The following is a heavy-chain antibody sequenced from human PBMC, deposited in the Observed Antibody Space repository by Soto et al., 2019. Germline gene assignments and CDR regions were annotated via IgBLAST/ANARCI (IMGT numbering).Heavy chain of an antibody. D-gene: IGHD3-9*01. Sequence: QVQLVQSGAEVKKPGASVKVSCKASGYTFTSYGISWVRQAPGQGLEWMGWISAYNGNTNYAQKLQHRVTTPSDTYTSTAYMELRTLSSDNCAVYYRARYGTDSLPRVRYFDLLHPAEFDYCGQGNLVTASS. CDR2: ISAYNGNT. V-gene: IGHV1-18*01. CDR3: ARYGTDSLPRVRYFDLLHPAEFDY. CDR1: GYTFTSYG. J-gene: IGHJ4*02.